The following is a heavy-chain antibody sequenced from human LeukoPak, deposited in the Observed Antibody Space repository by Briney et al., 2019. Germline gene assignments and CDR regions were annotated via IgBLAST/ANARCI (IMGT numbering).Heavy chain of an antibody. J-gene: IGHJ4*02. CDR1: GGSFSGYY. CDR2: TNHSGST. Sequence: SETLSLTCAVYGGSFSGYYWSWIRQPPGKGLEWIGETNHSGSTNYNPSLKSRVTVSVDTSKNQFSLKLSSVTAADTAVYYCARPLQNDYGDPGFDYWGQGTLVTVSS. D-gene: IGHD4-17*01. CDR3: ARPLQNDYGDPGFDY. V-gene: IGHV4-34*01.